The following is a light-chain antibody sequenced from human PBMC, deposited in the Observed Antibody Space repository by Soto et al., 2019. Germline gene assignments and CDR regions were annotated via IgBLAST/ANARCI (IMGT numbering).Light chain of an antibody. V-gene: IGKV1-12*01. CDR3: QQGDSFPIT. Sequence: DIQMTQSPSSVSASVGDRVTITCRASQSISSWLAWYQQKPGTVPRLLIYAASSLQSGVPSRFIGSVAGTEFTLTISSLQPEDFGTYYCQQGDSFPITFGQGTRLEIK. CDR2: AAS. CDR1: QSISSW. J-gene: IGKJ5*01.